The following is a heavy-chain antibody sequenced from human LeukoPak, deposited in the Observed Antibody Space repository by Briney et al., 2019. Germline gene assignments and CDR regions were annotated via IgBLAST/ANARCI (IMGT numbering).Heavy chain of an antibody. V-gene: IGHV4-59*01. CDR2: IYYSGST. D-gene: IGHD1-26*01. Sequence: SETLSLTCTVSGGSINSYYWSWIRQPPGKGLEWMGYIYYSGSTNYNPSLKSRATISLDTSKPQFSLKPSSVTAADTAVYYCATGIMAATFDNWGQRTLVTVSS. CDR1: GGSINSYY. J-gene: IGHJ4*01. CDR3: ATGIMAATFDN.